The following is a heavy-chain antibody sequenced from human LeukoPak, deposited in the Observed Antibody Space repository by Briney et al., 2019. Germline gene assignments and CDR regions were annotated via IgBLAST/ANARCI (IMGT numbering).Heavy chain of an antibody. D-gene: IGHD3-10*01. V-gene: IGHV4-34*01. J-gene: IGHJ4*02. Sequence: TSETLSLTCAVYGGSFSGYYWSWIRQPPGKGLEWIGEINHSGSTNYNPSLKSRVTISVDTSKNQFSLKLSSVTAADTAVYYCARGSLLWFGELLDYWGQGTLVTVSS. CDR2: INHSGST. CDR3: ARGSLLWFGELLDY. CDR1: GGSFSGYY.